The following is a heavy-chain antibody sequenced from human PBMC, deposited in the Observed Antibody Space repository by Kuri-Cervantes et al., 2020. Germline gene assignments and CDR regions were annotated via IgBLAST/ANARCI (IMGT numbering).Heavy chain of an antibody. J-gene: IGHJ4*02. CDR1: GFTFSSYG. CDR3: ARGGFWSITMVQGVIRY. CDR2: IWYDGNNK. Sequence: GGSLRLSCAASGFTFSSYGMHWVRQAPGKGLEWVAVIWYDGNNKYYADSVKGRLTISRDNSKNTLYLQMNSLRAEDTAVYYCARGGFWSITMVQGVIRYWGQGTLVTVSS. V-gene: IGHV3-33*01. D-gene: IGHD3-10*01.